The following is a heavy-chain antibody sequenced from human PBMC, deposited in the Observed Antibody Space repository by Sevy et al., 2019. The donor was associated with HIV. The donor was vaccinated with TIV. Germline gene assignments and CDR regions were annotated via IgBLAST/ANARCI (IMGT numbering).Heavy chain of an antibody. CDR2: IYSGGST. CDR3: ARAVNYDILTGYYTSYYFDY. D-gene: IGHD3-9*01. V-gene: IGHV3-53*01. CDR1: GFTVSSNY. Sequence: GGSLRLSCAASGFTVSSNYMSWVRQAPGKGLEWVSGIYSGGSTYYADSVKGRFTISRDNSKNTLYLQMNSLRAEDTAVYYCARAVNYDILTGYYTSYYFDYWGQGTLVTVSS. J-gene: IGHJ4*02.